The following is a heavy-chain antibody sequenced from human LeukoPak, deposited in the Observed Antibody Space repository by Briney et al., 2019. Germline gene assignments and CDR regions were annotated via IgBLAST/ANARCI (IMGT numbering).Heavy chain of an antibody. CDR1: GGSISSYY. J-gene: IGHJ6*02. CDR2: IYYSGST. D-gene: IGHD5-18*01. V-gene: IGHV4-59*08. CDR3: ARRGYKGYYYYGMDV. Sequence: SETLSLTCTVSGGSISSYYWSWIRQPPGKGLEWIGYIYYSGSTNYNPSLKSRVTISVDTSKNRFSLKLSSVTAADTAVYYCARRGYKGYYYYGMDVWGQGTTVTVSS.